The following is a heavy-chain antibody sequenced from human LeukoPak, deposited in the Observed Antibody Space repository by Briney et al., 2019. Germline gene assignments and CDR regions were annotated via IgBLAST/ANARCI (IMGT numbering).Heavy chain of an antibody. J-gene: IGHJ6*02. CDR3: ARLRAAADYYYYGMDV. D-gene: IGHD6-13*01. CDR2: MYTSGST. Sequence: SETLSLTCSVSGASISSYYWSWIRQPAGKGLEWIGRMYTSGSTNYNPSLKSRVTISVDTSKNQFSLKLSSVTAADTAVYYCARLRAAADYYYYGMDVWGQGTTVTVSS. V-gene: IGHV4-4*07. CDR1: GASISSYY.